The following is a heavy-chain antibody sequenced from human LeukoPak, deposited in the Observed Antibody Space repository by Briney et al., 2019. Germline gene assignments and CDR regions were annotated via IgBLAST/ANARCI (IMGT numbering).Heavy chain of an antibody. CDR1: GLTFSDSW. CDR2: IRHDGSEK. Sequence: PGGSLRLSCAASGLTFSDSWMSWVRQTPGEGLEWVANIRHDGSEKYYVDSVKGRFTISRDNAKNSLYLQMNSLRAEDTAVYYCARDWSYYYDSSGYQSVWGQGTLVTVSS. J-gene: IGHJ4*02. CDR3: ARDWSYYYDSSGYQSV. D-gene: IGHD3-22*01. V-gene: IGHV3-7*05.